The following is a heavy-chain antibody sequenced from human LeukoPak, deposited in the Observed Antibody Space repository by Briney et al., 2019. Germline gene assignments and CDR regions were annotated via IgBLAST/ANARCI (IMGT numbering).Heavy chain of an antibody. CDR2: IDSTTNFM. CDR3: ARDIGLSTSVTTADY. V-gene: IGHV3-21*01. J-gene: IGHJ4*02. CDR1: GFTFRSYK. Sequence: PGGSLRLSCAASGFTFRSYKMDWVRPAPGKGEEWVSSIDSTTNFMYYTDSVKGRFTLSRDTATKSHYMQKNRLRAADTAVYYCARDIGLSTSVTTADYWGQGTLVTVSS. D-gene: IGHD4-17*01.